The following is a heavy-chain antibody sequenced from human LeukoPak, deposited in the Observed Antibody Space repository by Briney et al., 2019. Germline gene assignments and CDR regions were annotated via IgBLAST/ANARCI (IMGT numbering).Heavy chain of an antibody. V-gene: IGHV3-74*01. CDR1: GFTLSNYW. CDR3: SRGREYISNWNPFDF. CDR2: INGHGNTT. J-gene: IGHJ4*01. D-gene: IGHD6-13*01. Sequence: PGGSLRLSCAASGFTLSNYWMHWVRQVPGKGLVWVSSINGHGNTTKYADSVRGRFTISRDNAKNTLFLQMYSLRVDDTAVYFCSRGREYISNWNPFDFWGHGTLVTVSS.